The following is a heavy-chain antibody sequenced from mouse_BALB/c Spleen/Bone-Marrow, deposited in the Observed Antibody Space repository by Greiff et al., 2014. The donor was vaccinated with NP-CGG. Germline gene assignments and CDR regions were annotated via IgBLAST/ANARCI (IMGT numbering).Heavy chain of an antibody. Sequence: VQLKQSGPELVKPGASVKISRKASGYTFTDYNMHWVKQSHGKSLEWIGYIYPYNGGTVYKQKFKSKATLTVDNSSSTANMELRSLTSEDSAVYYCARGAAYGYYLGLAYWGQGTLVTVSA. V-gene: IGHV1S29*02. D-gene: IGHD2-3*01. CDR2: IYPYNGGT. CDR1: GYTFTDYN. J-gene: IGHJ3*01. CDR3: ARGAAYGYYLGLAY.